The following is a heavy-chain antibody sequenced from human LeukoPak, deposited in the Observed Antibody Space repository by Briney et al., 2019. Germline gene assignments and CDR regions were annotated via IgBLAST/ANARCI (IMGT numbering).Heavy chain of an antibody. Sequence: GGSLRLSCAASGFTFSSYAMSWVRQAPGKGLEWVSAISGSGGSTYYADSVKGRFTISRGNSKNTLYLQMNSLRAEDTAVYYCAKSLTYYDILTGYSYFDYWGQGTLVTVSS. CDR2: ISGSGGST. V-gene: IGHV3-23*01. CDR3: AKSLTYYDILTGYSYFDY. J-gene: IGHJ4*02. CDR1: GFTFSSYA. D-gene: IGHD3-9*01.